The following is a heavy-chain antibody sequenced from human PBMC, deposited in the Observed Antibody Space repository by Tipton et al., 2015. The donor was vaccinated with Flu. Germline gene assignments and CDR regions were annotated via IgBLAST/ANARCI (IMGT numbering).Heavy chain of an antibody. Sequence: QLVQSVPEVKKPGASVKVSCKASGYTFTSYYMHWVRQAPGQGLEWMGIINPSGGSTSYAQKFQGRVTMTRDTSTSTVYMELSSLRSEDTAVYYCARDVQLEGPLSTVPKNYFDYWGQGTLVTVSS. D-gene: IGHD1-1*01. J-gene: IGHJ4*02. V-gene: IGHV1-46*01. CDR3: ARDVQLEGPLSTVPKNYFDY. CDR2: INPSGGST. CDR1: GYTFTSYY.